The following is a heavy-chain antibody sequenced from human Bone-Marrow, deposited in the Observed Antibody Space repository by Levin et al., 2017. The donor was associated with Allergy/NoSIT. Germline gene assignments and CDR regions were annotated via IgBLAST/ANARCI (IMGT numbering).Heavy chain of an antibody. Sequence: HGESLKISCTTSGFTFSSYGFNWVRQAPGQGLEWLGRINVYSGNTHHAQNFQGRLTMTTDTSTNTAYMELRSLRSDDTAVYFCVRDGAFSSSWYERHYFDYWGQGTLVTVTS. J-gene: IGHJ4*02. CDR1: GFTFSSYG. D-gene: IGHD2-2*01. V-gene: IGHV1-18*01. CDR3: VRDGAFSSSWYERHYFDY. CDR2: INVYSGNT.